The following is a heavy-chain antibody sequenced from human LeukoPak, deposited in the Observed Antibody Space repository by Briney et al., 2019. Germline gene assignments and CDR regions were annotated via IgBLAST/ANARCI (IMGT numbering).Heavy chain of an antibody. J-gene: IGHJ4*02. V-gene: IGHV3-53*01. CDR3: ARTGVAYCGGDCRDY. CDR2: IYSGGST. D-gene: IGHD2-21*02. Sequence: PGGSLRLSCAASGFTVSSNCMSWVRQAPGKGLEWVSVIYSGGSTYYADSVKGRFTISRDNSKNTLYLQMNSLRAEDTAVYYCARTGVAYCGGDCRDYWGQGTLVTVSS. CDR1: GFTVSSNC.